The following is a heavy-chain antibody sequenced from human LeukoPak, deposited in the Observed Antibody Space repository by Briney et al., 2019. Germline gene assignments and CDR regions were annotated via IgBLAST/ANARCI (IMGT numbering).Heavy chain of an antibody. D-gene: IGHD6-19*01. Sequence: SETLSLTCTVSGGSMSSYYWSWIRQPPGKGLEWIGYIYSSGSTNYNPSLKSRVTISVDSSKNQFSLKLSSVTAADTAVYYCARRFGASGWVDYWGQGTLVTVSS. CDR2: IYSSGST. V-gene: IGHV4-59*08. CDR3: ARRFGASGWVDY. J-gene: IGHJ4*02. CDR1: GGSMSSYY.